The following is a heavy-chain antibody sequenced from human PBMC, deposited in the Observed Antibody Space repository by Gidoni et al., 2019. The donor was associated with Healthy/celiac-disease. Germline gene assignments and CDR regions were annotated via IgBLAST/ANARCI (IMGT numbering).Heavy chain of an antibody. CDR1: GFPFSSYW. CDR3: ARDRTFSSSWYGY. V-gene: IGHV3-7*03. J-gene: IGHJ4*02. D-gene: IGHD6-13*01. Sequence: EVQLVESGGGLVQPGGSLRLSCAASGFPFSSYWMSWVRQAPGKGLEWVANRKQDGSEKYYVDSVKGRFTISRDNAKNSLYLQMNSLRAEDTAVYYCARDRTFSSSWYGYWGQGTLVTVSS. CDR2: RKQDGSEK.